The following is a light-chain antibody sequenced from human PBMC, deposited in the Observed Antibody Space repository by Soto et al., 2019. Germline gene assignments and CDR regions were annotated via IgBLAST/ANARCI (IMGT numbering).Light chain of an antibody. J-gene: IGLJ1*01. CDR1: SSDVGTYNL. CDR3: SSYTSSSTPYYV. CDR2: EDS. V-gene: IGLV2-14*02. Sequence: QSALTQPASVSGSPEQSITISCTGTSSDVGTYNLVSWYQQYPGKAPKLIIYEDSERPSGISNRFSGSKSGNTASLTISGLQAEDEADYYCSSYTSSSTPYYVFGTGTKVTVL.